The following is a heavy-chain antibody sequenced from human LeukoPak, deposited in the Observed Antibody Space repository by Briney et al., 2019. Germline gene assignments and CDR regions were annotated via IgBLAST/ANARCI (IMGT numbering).Heavy chain of an antibody. V-gene: IGHV3-30-3*01. CDR2: ISYDGSNK. Sequence: PGGSLRLSCAASGFTFSSYAMHWVRQAPGKGLEWVAVISYDGSNKYYADSVKGRFTISRDNSKNTLYLQMNSLRAEDTAVYYCASVAGSSPLGGQGTLVTVSS. CDR1: GFTFSSYA. D-gene: IGHD6-19*01. J-gene: IGHJ4*02. CDR3: ASVAGSSPL.